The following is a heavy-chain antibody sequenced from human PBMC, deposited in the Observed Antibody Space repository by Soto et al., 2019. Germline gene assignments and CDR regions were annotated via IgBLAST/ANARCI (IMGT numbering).Heavy chain of an antibody. Sequence: SGPTLVNPTQTLTLTCTFSGCSLSTSGVGVGWIRQPPGKALEWLALIYWDDDKRYSPSLKSRLTITKDTSKNQVVLTMTNMDPVDTATYYCAHRTLGPNYDFWSGSSNWFDPWGQGTLVTVSS. CDR3: AHRTLGPNYDFWSGSSNWFDP. CDR1: GCSLSTSGVG. D-gene: IGHD3-3*01. V-gene: IGHV2-5*02. CDR2: IYWDDDK. J-gene: IGHJ5*02.